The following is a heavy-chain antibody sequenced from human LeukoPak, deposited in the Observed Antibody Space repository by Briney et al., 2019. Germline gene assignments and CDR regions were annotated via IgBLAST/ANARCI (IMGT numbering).Heavy chain of an antibody. CDR3: AKGGGMVRSSRFDY. CDR1: GFTFSNAW. V-gene: IGHV3-15*01. Sequence: PGGSLRLSCAASGFTFSNAWMSWVRQAPGKGLEWVGRIKSKTDGGTTDYAAPVKGRFTISRDDSKNTLYLQMNSLKTEDTAVYYCAKGGGMVRSSRFDYWGQGTLVTVSS. D-gene: IGHD3-10*01. J-gene: IGHJ4*02. CDR2: IKSKTDGGTT.